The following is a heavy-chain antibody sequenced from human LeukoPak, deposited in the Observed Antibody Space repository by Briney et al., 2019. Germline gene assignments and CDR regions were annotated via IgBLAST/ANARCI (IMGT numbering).Heavy chain of an antibody. Sequence: ASVKVSCKASGGTFSSYAISWVRQAPGQGLEWMGRIIPILGIANYAQKFQGRVTITADKSTSTAYMELSSLRSEDTAVYYCARGGGGYSDAFDIWGQGTMVTVSS. CDR2: IIPILGIA. CDR3: ARGGGGYSDAFDI. CDR1: GGTFSSYA. D-gene: IGHD4-23*01. V-gene: IGHV1-69*04. J-gene: IGHJ3*02.